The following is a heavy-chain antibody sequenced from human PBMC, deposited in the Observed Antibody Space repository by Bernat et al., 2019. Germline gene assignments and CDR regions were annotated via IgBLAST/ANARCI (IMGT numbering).Heavy chain of an antibody. CDR3: ARGFEYSSSFTYYYYGMDV. V-gene: IGHV4-34*01. CDR2: INHSGST. D-gene: IGHD6-6*01. CDR1: GGSFSGYY. J-gene: IGHJ6*02. Sequence: QVQLQQWGAGLLKPSETLSLTCAVYGGSFSGYYWSWIRQPPGKGLEWIGEINHSGSTNYNPSLKSRVTISVDTSKNQFSLKLSSVTAADTAVYYWARGFEYSSSFTYYYYGMDVWGQGTTVTVSS.